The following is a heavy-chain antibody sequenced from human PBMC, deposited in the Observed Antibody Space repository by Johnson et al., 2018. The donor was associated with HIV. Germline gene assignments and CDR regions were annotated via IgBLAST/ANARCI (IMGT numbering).Heavy chain of an antibody. CDR2: ISYDGSKK. V-gene: IGHV3-30-3*02. J-gene: IGHJ3*02. D-gene: IGHD3-22*01. Sequence: QVQLVESGGGLVQPGGSLKLSCAASGFTFSSYAMHWVRQAPGKGLEWVAVISYDGSKKYYADSVKGRFTNHRDNSKNTLYLQMNSLRPEDTAVYYCAKTLSPYYYDSSGYYQSYDSFDIWGQGTMVSVSS. CDR1: GFTFSSYA. CDR3: AKTLSPYYYDSSGYYQSYDSFDI.